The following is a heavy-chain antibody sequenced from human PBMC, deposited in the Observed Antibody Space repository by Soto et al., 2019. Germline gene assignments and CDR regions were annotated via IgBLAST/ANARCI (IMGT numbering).Heavy chain of an antibody. J-gene: IGHJ6*02. V-gene: IGHV3-23*01. CDR3: AKSLNYDSSGYYYVLSSGMDV. CDR1: GFTFSSYA. CDR2: ISGSGGST. D-gene: IGHD3-22*01. Sequence: EVQLLESGGGLVQPGGSLRLSCAASGFTFSSYAMSWVRQAPGKGLEWVSAISGSGGSTYYADSVKGRFTISRDNSKNTLYLQMNSLRAEDTAVYYCAKSLNYDSSGYYYVLSSGMDVWDQGTTVTVSS.